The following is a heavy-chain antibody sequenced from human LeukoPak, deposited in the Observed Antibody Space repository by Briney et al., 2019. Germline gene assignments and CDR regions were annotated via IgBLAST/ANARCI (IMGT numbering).Heavy chain of an antibody. D-gene: IGHD6-19*01. V-gene: IGHV1-2*02. J-gene: IGHJ4*02. Sequence: WIKPNSGGTNYAQKFQGRVTMTRDTSISTAYMELSRLRSDDTAVYYCAREGYSSGNFDYWGQGTLVTVSS. CDR3: AREGYSSGNFDY. CDR2: IKPNSGGT.